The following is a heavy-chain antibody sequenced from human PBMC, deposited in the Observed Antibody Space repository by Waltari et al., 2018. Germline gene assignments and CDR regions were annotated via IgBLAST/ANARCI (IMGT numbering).Heavy chain of an antibody. J-gene: IGHJ4*02. Sequence: QVQLVQSGPEMKKPGASVKVSCKASGYTFISYSIDWVRQAPGQGLEWRGWVSTDNGNTTNAQKFQGRVTMTTDTSTSTVYMERRSLRSDDTAVYYCTRGYGNYYGSGSYHFWGQGTLVTVSS. CDR2: VSTDNGNT. V-gene: IGHV1-18*01. CDR3: TRGYGNYYGSGSYHF. CDR1: GYTFISYS. D-gene: IGHD3-10*01.